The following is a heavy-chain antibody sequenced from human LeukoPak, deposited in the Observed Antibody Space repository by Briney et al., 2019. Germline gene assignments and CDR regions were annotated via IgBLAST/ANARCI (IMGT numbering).Heavy chain of an antibody. J-gene: IGHJ4*02. V-gene: IGHV1-69*13. Sequence: SVKVSCKASGGTFSSYAISWVRQAPGQGLEWMGGIIPIFGTANYAQKFQGRVTITADESTSTAYMELSSLRFEDTAVYYCATARKRIQLWLHVYWGQGTLVTVSS. D-gene: IGHD5-18*01. CDR1: GGTFSSYA. CDR3: ATARKRIQLWLHVY. CDR2: IIPIFGTA.